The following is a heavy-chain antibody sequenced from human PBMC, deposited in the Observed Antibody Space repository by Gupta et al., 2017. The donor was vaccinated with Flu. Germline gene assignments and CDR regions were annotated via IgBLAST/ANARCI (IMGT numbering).Heavy chain of an antibody. V-gene: IGHV3-11*01. CDR2: ISSSGGVI. J-gene: IGHJ4*02. Sequence: IRQAPGKGLEWVSYISSSGGVIYYADSVKGRFTISRDNAKNSLYLQMNSLRAEDTAVYYCARRNYFENSGYLNWGQGTLVTVSS. CDR3: ARRNYFENSGYLN. D-gene: IGHD3-22*01.